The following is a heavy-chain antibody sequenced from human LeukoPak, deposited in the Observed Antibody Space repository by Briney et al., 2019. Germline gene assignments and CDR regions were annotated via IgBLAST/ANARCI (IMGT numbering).Heavy chain of an antibody. CDR3: ARRRAVPGFYYFDY. CDR2: IYYSGST. J-gene: IGHJ4*02. V-gene: IGHV4-59*08. CDR1: GVSISNYY. D-gene: IGHD2/OR15-2a*01. Sequence: SETLSLTCTVSGVSISNYYWTWIRQPPGKGLEWIGYIYYSGSTNYNPSLKSRVTMSVDTSNNQFSLKLSSLIAADTAVYYCARRRAVPGFYYFDYWGQGTLVTVSS.